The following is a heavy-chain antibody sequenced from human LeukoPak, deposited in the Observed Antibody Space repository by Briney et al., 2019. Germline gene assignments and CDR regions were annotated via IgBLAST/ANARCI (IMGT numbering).Heavy chain of an antibody. V-gene: IGHV1-8*01. CDR3: ARRERGYSYGDDDY. Sequence: ASVKVSCKASGYTFTSYDINWVRQATGQGLEWIGWMNPNSGNTGYAQKFQGRVTMTRNTSISTAYMELSSLRSEDTAVYYCARRERGYSYGDDDYWSQGTLVTVSS. J-gene: IGHJ4*02. D-gene: IGHD5-18*01. CDR1: GYTFTSYD. CDR2: MNPNSGNT.